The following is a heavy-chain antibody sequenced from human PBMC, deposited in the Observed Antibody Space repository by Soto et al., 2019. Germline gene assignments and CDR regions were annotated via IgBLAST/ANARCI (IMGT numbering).Heavy chain of an antibody. D-gene: IGHD3-3*01. J-gene: IGHJ5*02. CDR3: ARVGRDDFWSGLGS. CDR2: INAGNGNT. Sequence: SVKVSCKSSGYTFTSYAMHWVRQAPGQRLEWMGWINAGNGNTKYSQKFQGRVTITRDTSASTAYMELSSLRSEDTAVYYCARVGRDDFWSGLGSWGQGTLVTVSS. CDR1: GYTFTSYA. V-gene: IGHV1-3*01.